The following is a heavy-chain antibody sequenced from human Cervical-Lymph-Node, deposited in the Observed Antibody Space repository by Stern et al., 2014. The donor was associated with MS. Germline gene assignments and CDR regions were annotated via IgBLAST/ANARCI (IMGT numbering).Heavy chain of an antibody. CDR3: VRRRDSAGYDTFDL. Sequence: VQLVQSGAEVKKPGESLKISCRTSGYTFSNFWIGWVRQMPGKGLEWMGVIYPADSDTTYSPSFQGQVTISADESISTAYLQWRSLKASDIAMYYCVRRRDSAGYDTFDLWGQGTMLIVSS. J-gene: IGHJ3*01. V-gene: IGHV5-51*01. D-gene: IGHD3-22*01. CDR1: GYTFSNFW. CDR2: IYPADSDT.